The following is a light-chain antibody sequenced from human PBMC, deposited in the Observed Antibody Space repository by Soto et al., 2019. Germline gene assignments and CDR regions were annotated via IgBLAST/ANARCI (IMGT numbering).Light chain of an antibody. CDR3: QQRSNWPPT. CDR2: DAS. CDR1: QSVSSY. Sequence: IVLTQSPATLSLYPGERATLSCRASQSVSSYLAWYQQKPGQAPRLLIYDASNRATGIPARFSGSGSGTDFTLTISSLEPEDFAVYYCQQRSNWPPTFGQGTRWISN. J-gene: IGKJ1*01. V-gene: IGKV3-11*01.